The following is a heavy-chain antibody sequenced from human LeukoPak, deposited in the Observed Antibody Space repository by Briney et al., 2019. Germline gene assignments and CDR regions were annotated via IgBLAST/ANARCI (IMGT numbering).Heavy chain of an antibody. CDR2: ISSSSSYI. CDR1: GLTFSSYS. CDR3: ARDQDYYYYMDV. Sequence: GGPLRLSCAASGLTFSSYSMNWVRQAPGKGLEWVSSISSSSSYIYYADSVKGRFTTSRDNAKNSLYLQMNSLRAEDTAVYYCARDQDYYYYMDVWGKGTTVTVSS. V-gene: IGHV3-21*01. J-gene: IGHJ6*03.